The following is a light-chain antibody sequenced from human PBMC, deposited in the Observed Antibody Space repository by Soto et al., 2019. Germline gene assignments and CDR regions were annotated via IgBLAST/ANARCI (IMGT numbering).Light chain of an antibody. Sequence: QSVLTQPASVSGSPGQSITISYTGTSSDVGSYNLVSWYQQHPGKAPKLMIYEGSKRPSGVSNRFSGSKSGNTASLTISGLQAEDEADYYCCSYAGSSTSLYVFGTGTKVTVL. CDR3: CSYAGSSTSLYV. J-gene: IGLJ1*01. CDR1: SSDVGSYNL. V-gene: IGLV2-23*01. CDR2: EGS.